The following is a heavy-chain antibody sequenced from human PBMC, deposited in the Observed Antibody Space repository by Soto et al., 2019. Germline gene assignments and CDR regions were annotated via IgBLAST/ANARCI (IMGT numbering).Heavy chain of an antibody. CDR2: IYYSGST. V-gene: IGHV4-39*01. CDR1: GGSISSSSYY. Sequence: PSETLSLTCTVSGGSISSSSYYWGWIRQPPGKGLEWIGSIYYSGSTYYNPSLKSRVTISVDTSKNQFSLKLSSVTAADTAVYYCARHVEPHYFTIFGVAPQPAFDPWGQGTLVTVSS. J-gene: IGHJ5*02. D-gene: IGHD3-3*01. CDR3: ARHVEPHYFTIFGVAPQPAFDP.